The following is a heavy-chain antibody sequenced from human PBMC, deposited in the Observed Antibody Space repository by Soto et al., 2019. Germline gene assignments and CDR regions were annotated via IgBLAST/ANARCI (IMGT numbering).Heavy chain of an antibody. J-gene: IGHJ4*02. V-gene: IGHV4-61*01. CDR1: GGSVSNKTYY. Sequence: PSETLSLTCSVSGGSVSNKTYYWSWIRQPPGKRLEWIGYVYYSGTTNYNPSLKSRVTISVDLSKNQFSLRLSSVTTADTALYYCARTTAVPNTLRSRYFFDYRGQAILVTVSS. CDR3: ARTTAVPNTLRSRYFFDY. D-gene: IGHD4-17*01. CDR2: VYYSGTT.